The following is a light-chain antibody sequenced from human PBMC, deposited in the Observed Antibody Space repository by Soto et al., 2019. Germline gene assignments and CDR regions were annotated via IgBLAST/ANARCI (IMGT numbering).Light chain of an antibody. CDR3: NSYVGSNNYV. CDR2: EVS. CDR1: SSDVGGYNY. J-gene: IGLJ1*01. V-gene: IGLV2-14*01. Sequence: QSVLTQPAPVSGSPGQSITISCTGTSSDVGGYNYVSWYQQHPGKAPKLMIYEVSNRPSGVSNRFSGSKSGNTASLTVSGLQADDEADYYCNSYVGSNNYVFGTGTKVTVL.